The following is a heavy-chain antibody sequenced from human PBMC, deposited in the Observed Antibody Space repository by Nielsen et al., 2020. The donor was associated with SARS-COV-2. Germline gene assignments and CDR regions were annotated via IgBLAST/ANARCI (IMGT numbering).Heavy chain of an antibody. Sequence: GESLKISCAASGFTFTSHRMNWIRQAPGKGLEWVSSISSGSDYIYYADSVKGRFSISRDNAKNSVYLQMSSLRPEDTAVYYCARDERSCSSASCPDYWGQGTLVTVSS. J-gene: IGHJ4*02. D-gene: IGHD2-2*01. CDR2: ISSGSDYI. V-gene: IGHV3-21*01. CDR1: GFTFTSHR. CDR3: ARDERSCSSASCPDY.